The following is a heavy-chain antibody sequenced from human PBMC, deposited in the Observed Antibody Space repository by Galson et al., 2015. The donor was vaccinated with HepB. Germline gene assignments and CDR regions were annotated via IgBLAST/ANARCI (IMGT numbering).Heavy chain of an antibody. Sequence: TLSLTCTVSGGSISSGGYYWSWIRQHPGKGLEWIGYIYYSGSTYYNPSLKSRVTISVDTSKNQFSLKLSSVTAADTAVYYCARVRGLSLGVLSQLAFDYWGQGTLVTVSS. J-gene: IGHJ4*02. CDR2: IYYSGST. D-gene: IGHD3-16*02. V-gene: IGHV4-31*03. CDR3: ARVRGLSLGVLSQLAFDY. CDR1: GGSISSGGYY.